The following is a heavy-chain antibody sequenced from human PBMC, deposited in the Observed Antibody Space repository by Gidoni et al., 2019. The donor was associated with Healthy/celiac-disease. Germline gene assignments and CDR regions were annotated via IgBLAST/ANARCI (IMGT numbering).Heavy chain of an antibody. D-gene: IGHD5-12*01. CDR3: ARGGYSGYDDY. CDR2: IYYSGST. CDR1: GGSISSSSYY. J-gene: IGHJ4*02. Sequence: QLQLQESGPGLVPPSETLSLTCTVPGGSISSSSYYWGWIRQPPGKGLEWIGSIYYSGSTYYNPSLKSRVTISVDTSKNQFSLKLSSVTAADTAVYYCARGGYSGYDDYWGQGTLVTVSS. V-gene: IGHV4-39*01.